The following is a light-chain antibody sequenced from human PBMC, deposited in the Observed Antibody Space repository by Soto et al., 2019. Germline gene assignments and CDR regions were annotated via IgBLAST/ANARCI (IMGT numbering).Light chain of an antibody. CDR1: QSVTSN. V-gene: IGKV3-15*01. J-gene: IGKJ4*01. CDR3: QQRSNWPLS. Sequence: EIVMTQSPVTLSVSPGERATLSCRASQSVTSNLAWYQQKPGQAPRLLIYGASTRAAGIPARFSGSGSGTEFTLTISSLQSEDFAVYYCQQRSNWPLSFGGGTKVDI. CDR2: GAS.